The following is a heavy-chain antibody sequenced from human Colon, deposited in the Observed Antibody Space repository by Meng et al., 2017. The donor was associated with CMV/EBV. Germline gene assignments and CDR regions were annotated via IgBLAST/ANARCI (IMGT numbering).Heavy chain of an antibody. CDR2: INPNSGGT. CDR3: ARDVWGVVVPAA. V-gene: IGHV1-2*02. J-gene: IGHJ5*02. CDR1: GYTFTGYY. Sequence: ASGKGSCKASGYTFTGYYMHWVRQAPGQGLEWMGWINPNSGGTNYAQKFQGRVTMTRDTSISTAYMELSRLRSDDTAVYYCARDVWGVVVPAAWGQGTLVTVSS. D-gene: IGHD2-2*01.